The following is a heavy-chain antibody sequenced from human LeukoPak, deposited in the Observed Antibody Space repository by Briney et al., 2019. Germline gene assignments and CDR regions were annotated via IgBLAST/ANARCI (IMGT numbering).Heavy chain of an antibody. Sequence: GGSLRLSCAASGFTFSSYEMNWVRQAPGKGLEWVSYISSSGSTIYYADSVKGRFTISRDNAKNSLYLQMNSLRAEDTAVYYWARDGRDGYNLCAFDIWGQGTMVTVSS. CDR1: GFTFSSYE. CDR3: ARDGRDGYNLCAFDI. J-gene: IGHJ3*02. D-gene: IGHD5-24*01. CDR2: ISSSGSTI. V-gene: IGHV3-48*03.